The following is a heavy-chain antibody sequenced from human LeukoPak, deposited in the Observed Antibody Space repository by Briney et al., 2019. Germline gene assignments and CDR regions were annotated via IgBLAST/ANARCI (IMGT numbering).Heavy chain of an antibody. CDR2: INSDGINT. CDR1: GFTFSNYW. CDR3: ARARLSGIRGTTVTSTNY. D-gene: IGHD4-17*01. Sequence: GGSLRLSCAASGFTFSNYWMHWVRQAPGKGLVWVSRINSDGINTSYADSVKGRFTISRDNAKNTLYLQMNSLRAEDTAVYYCARARLSGIRGTTVTSTNYWGQGTLVTVSS. J-gene: IGHJ4*02. V-gene: IGHV3-74*01.